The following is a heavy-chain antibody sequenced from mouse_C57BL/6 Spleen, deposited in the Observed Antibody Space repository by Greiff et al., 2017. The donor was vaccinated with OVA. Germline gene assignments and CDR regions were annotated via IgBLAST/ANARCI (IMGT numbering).Heavy chain of an antibody. CDR2: IRNKANNHAT. J-gene: IGHJ3*01. V-gene: IGHV6-6*01. Sequence: EVKVVESGGGLVQPGGSMKLSCAASGFTFRDAWLDWVRQSPEKGLEWVAEIRNKANNHATYYAESVKGRFTISRDDSKSSVYLQMNSLRAEDTGIYYCTRPLLLGFAYWGQGTLVTVSA. CDR3: TRPLLLGFAY. CDR1: GFTFRDAW. D-gene: IGHD1-1*01.